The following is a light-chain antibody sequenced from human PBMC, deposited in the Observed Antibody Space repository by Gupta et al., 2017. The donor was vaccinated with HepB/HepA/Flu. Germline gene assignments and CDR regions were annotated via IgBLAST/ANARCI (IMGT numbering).Light chain of an antibody. V-gene: IGLV3-19*01. Sequence: SSALAQDPGVSVALGQTVRITCQGDSLTFFYPSWYQQKPGQSPALVIYGKNSRPSGIPDRFSGSKSGTTASLTTTGAQAEDEADYYCNSQDISSNYMVFGGGTKLTVL. CDR3: NSQDISSNYMV. J-gene: IGLJ2*01. CDR2: GKN. CDR1: SLTFFY.